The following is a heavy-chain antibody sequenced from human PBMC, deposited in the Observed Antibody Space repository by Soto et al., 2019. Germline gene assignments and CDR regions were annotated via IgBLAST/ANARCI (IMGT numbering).Heavy chain of an antibody. J-gene: IGHJ6*02. D-gene: IGHD5-12*01. CDR2: IYHSGST. Sequence: SETLSLTCAVSGGSISSGGYSWSWIRQPPGKGLEWIGYIYHSGSTYYNPSLKSRVTISVDRSKNQFSLKLSSVTAADTAVYYCARVSILGSIVATMDDYYGMDVWGQGTTVTVS. CDR1: GGSISSGGYS. CDR3: ARVSILGSIVATMDDYYGMDV. V-gene: IGHV4-30-2*01.